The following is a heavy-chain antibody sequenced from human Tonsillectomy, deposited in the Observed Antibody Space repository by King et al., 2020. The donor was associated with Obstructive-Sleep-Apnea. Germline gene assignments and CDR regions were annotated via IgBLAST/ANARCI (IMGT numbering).Heavy chain of an antibody. CDR3: ARGTGWYGVDV. CDR2: FYFSWST. V-gene: IGHV4-59*01. J-gene: IGHJ6*02. CDR1: GGSIISFS. D-gene: IGHD6-19*01. Sequence: QLQESGPGLVKPSETLSLTCTVSGGSIISFSWTWIRQPPGKGQEWVGPFYFSWSTNYKPSLNSPVTISAATPKNQFSLKLSSVTAADTGVYYCARGTGWYGVDVWGQGTTVTVSS.